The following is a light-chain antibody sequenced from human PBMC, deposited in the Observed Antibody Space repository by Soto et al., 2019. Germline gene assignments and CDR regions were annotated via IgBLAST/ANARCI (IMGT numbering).Light chain of an antibody. CDR3: CSYTNTNIRV. CDR2: EVS. CDR1: SSDVGRYNY. Sequence: QSALTQPPSASGSPGQSVTISCIGTSSDVGRYNYVSWYQHHPGKAPKLMIYEVSNRPSGISTRFSGSKSGNTASLTISGLQATDEAYYYCCSYTNTNIRVFGGGTKLTVL. V-gene: IGLV2-14*01. J-gene: IGLJ3*02.